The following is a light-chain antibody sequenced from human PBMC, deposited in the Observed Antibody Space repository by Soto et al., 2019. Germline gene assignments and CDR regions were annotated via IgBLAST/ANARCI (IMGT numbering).Light chain of an antibody. J-gene: IGLJ2*01. CDR2: EDN. V-gene: IGLV6-57*04. CDR3: QSYDSSIVV. CDR1: SGSIASNY. Sequence: NFMLTQPHSVSESPAKTVTISCTRSSGSIASNYVQWYQQRPGSAPTTVIYEDNQRPSGVPDRFSGSIDSSSNSASLTISGLKTEDEADYYCQSYDSSIVVFGGGTQLTVL.